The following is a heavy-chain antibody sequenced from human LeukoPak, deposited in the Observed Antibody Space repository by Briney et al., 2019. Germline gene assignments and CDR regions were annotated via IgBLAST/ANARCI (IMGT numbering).Heavy chain of an antibody. CDR1: GGSISSYY. Sequence: KSSETLSLTCTVSGGSISSYYWSWIRQPPGKGLEWIGYIYYSGSTNYNPSLKSRVTISVDTSKNQFSLKLSSVTAADTAVYYCARTPVGFGEPTGYFDYWGQGTLVTVSS. CDR2: IYYSGST. J-gene: IGHJ4*02. CDR3: ARTPVGFGEPTGYFDY. V-gene: IGHV4-59*01. D-gene: IGHD3-10*01.